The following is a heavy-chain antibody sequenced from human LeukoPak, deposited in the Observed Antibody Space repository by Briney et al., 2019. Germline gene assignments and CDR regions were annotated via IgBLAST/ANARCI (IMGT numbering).Heavy chain of an antibody. J-gene: IGHJ4*02. CDR3: VRSSGGDYYHSTGYYSDY. D-gene: IGHD3-22*01. Sequence: ASVKVSCKASGYTFTSYDFNWLRQATGQGLEWMGWISTYNGNTHYEQKLQGRVTMTTDTSTSTAYMELRSLRSDDTAVYHCVRSSGGDYYHSTGYYSDYWGQGTLVTVSS. CDR2: ISTYNGNT. CDR1: GYTFTSYD. V-gene: IGHV1-18*01.